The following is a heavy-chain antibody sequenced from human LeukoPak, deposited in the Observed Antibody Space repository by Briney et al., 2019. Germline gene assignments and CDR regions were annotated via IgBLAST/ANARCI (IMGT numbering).Heavy chain of an antibody. D-gene: IGHD6-13*01. CDR3: ARDMAEGSSWSPYFDN. CDR1: GFTFSSYA. V-gene: IGHV3-30-3*01. CDR2: ISYDGSNK. Sequence: PGGSLRHSCAASGFTFSSYAMHWVRQAPGKGLEWVAVISYDGSNKYYADSVKGRFTISRDNSKNTLYLQMNSLRAEDTAVYYCARDMAEGSSWSPYFDNWGQGTLVTVSS. J-gene: IGHJ4*02.